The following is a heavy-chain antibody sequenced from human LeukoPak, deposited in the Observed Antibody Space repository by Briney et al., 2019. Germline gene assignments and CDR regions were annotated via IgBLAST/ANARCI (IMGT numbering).Heavy chain of an antibody. V-gene: IGHV4-59*01. D-gene: IGHD5-12*01. J-gene: IGHJ3*02. Sequence: SETLSLTCTVSGGSISSYYWSWLRQPPGKGLEWIGYIYYSGSTNYNPSLKSRVTISVDTSKNQFSLKLRSVTAADTAVYYCASRPGYDQGGAFDIWGQGTMVTVSS. CDR2: IYYSGST. CDR1: GGSISSYY. CDR3: ASRPGYDQGGAFDI.